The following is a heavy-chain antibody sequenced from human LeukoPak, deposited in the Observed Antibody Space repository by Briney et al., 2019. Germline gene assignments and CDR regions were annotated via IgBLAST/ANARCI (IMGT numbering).Heavy chain of an antibody. V-gene: IGHV3-30*04. CDR1: GFTFSSYA. CDR2: ISYDGSNK. Sequence: GGSLRLSCAASGFTFSSYAMHWVRQAPGKGLEWVAVISYDGSNKYYADSVKGRFTISRDNSKNTLYLQMNSLRAEDTAVYYCPRDYLSYWGQGTLVTVSS. J-gene: IGHJ4*02. CDR3: PRDYLSY. D-gene: IGHD2/OR15-2a*01.